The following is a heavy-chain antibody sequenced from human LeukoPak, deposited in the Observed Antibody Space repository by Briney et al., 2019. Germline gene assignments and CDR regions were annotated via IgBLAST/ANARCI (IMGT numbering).Heavy chain of an antibody. CDR3: ARHQYISGWYDAFDI. V-gene: IGHV3-48*01. Sequence: PGGSLRLSCAASGFTFSSYNMNWVRQALGKGLEWVSYISSSSSTIYYADSVKGRFTISRDNAKNSLYLQMNSLRAEDTAAYYCARHQYISGWYDAFDIWGQGTMVTVSS. CDR1: GFTFSSYN. CDR2: ISSSSSTI. D-gene: IGHD6-19*01. J-gene: IGHJ3*02.